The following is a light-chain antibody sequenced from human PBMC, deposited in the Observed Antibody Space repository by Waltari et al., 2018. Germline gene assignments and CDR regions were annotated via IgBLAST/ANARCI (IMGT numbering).Light chain of an antibody. CDR3: QQYNDWPLYT. V-gene: IGKV3-15*01. CDR1: QSVGGD. Sequence: IVMTQSPATLYVSPGERATLSCRASQSVGGDLAWYQQKPGQAPRLLFYGASTWVTGLPARFSGSGSETEFTLTISSVQSEDFAVYYCQQYNDWPLYTFGQGTKLEIK. J-gene: IGKJ2*01. CDR2: GAS.